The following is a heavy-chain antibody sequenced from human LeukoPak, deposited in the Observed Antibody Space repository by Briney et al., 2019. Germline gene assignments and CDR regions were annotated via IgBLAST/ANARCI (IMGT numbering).Heavy chain of an antibody. Sequence: PGGSLRLSCAASGFTFNIYAVSWVRQAPGKRLEWVSAISGGGACTYYADSVKGRFTISRDNSKNTLYLQMNSLRAEDTAVYYCAKDERWGGSDSTYGCFDSWGQGTLVTVSS. V-gene: IGHV3-23*01. CDR3: AKDERWGGSDSTYGCFDS. J-gene: IGHJ4*02. CDR2: ISGGGACT. D-gene: IGHD3-10*01. CDR1: GFTFNIYA.